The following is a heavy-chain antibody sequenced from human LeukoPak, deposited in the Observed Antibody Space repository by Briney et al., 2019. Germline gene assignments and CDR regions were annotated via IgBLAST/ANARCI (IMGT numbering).Heavy chain of an antibody. CDR3: ARVGFCGTTSCSLPYFDY. Sequence: ASVKVSCEASGYTFIGYYIHWVRQAPGQGLEWMGWLNPNSGGTDYALKFQGRVTMTRDTSTSTAYMELSRLRSDDTAVYYCARVGFCGTTSCSLPYFDYWGQGTLVTVSS. J-gene: IGHJ4*02. CDR1: GYTFIGYY. V-gene: IGHV1-2*02. CDR2: LNPNSGGT. D-gene: IGHD2-2*01.